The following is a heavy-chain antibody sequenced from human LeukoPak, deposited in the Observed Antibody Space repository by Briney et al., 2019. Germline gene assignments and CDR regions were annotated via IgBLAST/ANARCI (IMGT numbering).Heavy chain of an antibody. V-gene: IGHV3-30*03. D-gene: IGHD2-21*02. CDR2: ISSDETNK. J-gene: IGHJ4*02. CDR3: ASKWYCGGDCYYQIDF. CDR1: GFTFNSYV. Sequence: PGRSLRLSGAASGFTFNSYVMHWVRQAPGKGLEWVALISSDETNKYYADSVKGRFTISRDNSNNALYLQMNSLRAQDTAVYYCASKWYCGGDCYYQIDFWGQGTLVTVSS.